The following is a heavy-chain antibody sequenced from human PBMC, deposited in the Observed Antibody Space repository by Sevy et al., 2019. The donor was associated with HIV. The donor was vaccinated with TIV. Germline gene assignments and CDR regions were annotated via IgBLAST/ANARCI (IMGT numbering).Heavy chain of an antibody. D-gene: IGHD5-18*01. CDR1: GFSISSSNW. V-gene: IGHV4-4*02. J-gene: IGHJ4*02. CDR2: IFHSGST. CDR3: ARDLKRKYSYGIDY. Sequence: SETLSLTCAVSGFSISSSNWWSWVRQPPGKGLEWIGEIFHSGSTNYNPSLKSRVTISLDKSNNHFSLKLSSVTAADTPVYYCARDLKRKYSYGIDYWGQGTLVTVSS.